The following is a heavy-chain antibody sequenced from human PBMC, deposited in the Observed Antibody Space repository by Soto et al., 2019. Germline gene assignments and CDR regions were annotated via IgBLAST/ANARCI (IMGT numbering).Heavy chain of an antibody. J-gene: IGHJ5*02. CDR2: ISGSGGST. CDR3: AKDFSRDYDSSGYLP. V-gene: IGHV3-23*01. CDR1: GFTFSSYA. D-gene: IGHD3-22*01. Sequence: GGSLRLACAASGFTFSSYAMSWVRHAPGKGLEWVSAISGSGGSTYYADSVKGRFTISRDNSKNTLYLQMNSLRAEDTAVYYCAKDFSRDYDSSGYLPWGQGTLVTVSS.